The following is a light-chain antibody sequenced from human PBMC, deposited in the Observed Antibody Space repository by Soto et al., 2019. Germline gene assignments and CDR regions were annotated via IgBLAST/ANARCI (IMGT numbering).Light chain of an antibody. CDR2: DVG. CDR1: SSDVGSYNL. Sequence: QSALTQPASVSGSPGHSIAISCTGTSSDVGSYNLVSWYQQHPGKAPKLMIYDVGNRPSGVSDRFYGSKSGNTASLTISGLQAEDEADYYCSSYTSSNTLYVFGTGTKVTVL. CDR3: SSYTSSNTLYV. V-gene: IGLV2-14*03. J-gene: IGLJ1*01.